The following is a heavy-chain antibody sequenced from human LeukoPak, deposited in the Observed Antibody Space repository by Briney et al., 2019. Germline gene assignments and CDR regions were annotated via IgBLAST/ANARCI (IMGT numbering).Heavy chain of an antibody. CDR3: ARMRGYCSGGSCYSGKLFDY. CDR1: GYTFTSYD. Sequence: ASVKVSCKASGYTFTSYDINWVRKAPGQGLEWMEWLNPNIVTTGYEQKFQARVTMTRNTSISTAYMELSSLRSEDTAVYYCARMRGYCSGGSCYSGKLFDYWGQGTLVTVSS. J-gene: IGHJ4*02. D-gene: IGHD2-15*01. CDR2: LNPNIVTT. V-gene: IGHV1-8*01.